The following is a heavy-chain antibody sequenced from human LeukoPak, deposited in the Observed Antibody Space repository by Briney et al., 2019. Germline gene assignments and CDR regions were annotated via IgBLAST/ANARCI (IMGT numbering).Heavy chain of an antibody. CDR2: MWYDGSNK. D-gene: IGHD5-24*01. J-gene: IGHJ4*02. CDR3: ARERLVDLATIFDY. CDR1: GFTFSSYG. V-gene: IGHV3-33*01. Sequence: GGSLRLSCAASGFTFSSYGMHWVRQAPGKGLEWVAIMWYDGSNKYYTDSVKGRFTISRDNSKNTLYLQMNSLRVEDTAVYYCARERLVDLATIFDYWGQGALVTVSS.